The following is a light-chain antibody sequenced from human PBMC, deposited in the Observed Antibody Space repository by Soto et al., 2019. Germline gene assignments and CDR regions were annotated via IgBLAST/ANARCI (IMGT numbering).Light chain of an antibody. CDR2: RNN. CDR1: NSNIGSKY. Sequence: QSVLTQPPSASGTPGQRVSISCSGSNSNIGSKYVYWYQQLPGTAPKLLMYRNNQRPSGVPDRFSGSKSGTSASLAISGLRSEDEADYYCAAWDNNLGGPALGGGTQLTVL. J-gene: IGLJ2*01. CDR3: AAWDNNLGGPA. V-gene: IGLV1-47*01.